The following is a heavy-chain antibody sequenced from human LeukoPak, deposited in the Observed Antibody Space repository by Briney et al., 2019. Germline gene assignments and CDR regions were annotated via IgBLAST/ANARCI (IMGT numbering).Heavy chain of an antibody. CDR3: ARGYYYDSSGYSGYFDY. Sequence: PSETLSLTCTVSGGSISSGSYYWSWIRQPAGKGLEWIGRIYTSGSANYNPSPKSRVTISVDTSKNQFSLKLSSVTAADTAVYYCARGYYYDSSGYSGYFDYWGQGTLVTVSS. CDR2: IYTSGSA. D-gene: IGHD3-22*01. V-gene: IGHV4-61*02. CDR1: GGSISSGSYY. J-gene: IGHJ4*02.